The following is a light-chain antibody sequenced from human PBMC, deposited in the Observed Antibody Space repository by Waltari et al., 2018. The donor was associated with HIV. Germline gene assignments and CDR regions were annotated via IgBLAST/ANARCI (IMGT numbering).Light chain of an antibody. CDR1: SRSLGGYDY. CDR3: CSYAGDSSYV. V-gene: IGLV2-11*01. Sequence: HSALPQPPSVSGSPGQSVTISCTSASRSLGGYDYFSGYEHHPGKDPKLIIYHVTKRPAGVPDRFSGSKSGNTASLTISGLQAEDEADYYCCSYAGDSSYVFGTGTEVTV. J-gene: IGLJ1*01. CDR2: HVT.